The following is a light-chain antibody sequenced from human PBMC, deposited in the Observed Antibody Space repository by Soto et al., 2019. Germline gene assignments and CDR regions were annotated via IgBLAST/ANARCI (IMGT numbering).Light chain of an antibody. CDR1: SSNIGNNY. V-gene: IGLV1-51*01. Sequence: QSVLTQPPSVSAAPGQKVTISCSGSSSNIGNNYVSWYQQLPGTAPKLLIYDNNKRPSGIPDRFSGSKSGTSATLGITGLQTGDEADYYCGTWDSSLSAEWVFGGGTKLTVL. CDR2: DNN. J-gene: IGLJ3*02. CDR3: GTWDSSLSAEWV.